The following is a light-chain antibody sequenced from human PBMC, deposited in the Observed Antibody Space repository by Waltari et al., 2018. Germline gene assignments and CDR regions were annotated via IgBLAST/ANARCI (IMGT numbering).Light chain of an antibody. V-gene: IGLV1-47*01. CDR3: ASWDDSLRGRV. CDR1: HSNTGTNF. Sequence: QSVLTQPPSMSGTPGQRVTLSCSGSHSNTGTNFVYWYQQFPGMAPRLLIFENSRRPSGVPDRFSASKAGVSSSLAISGLRSEDEAHYHCASWDDSLRGRVFGVGTRLTVL. J-gene: IGLJ2*01. CDR2: ENS.